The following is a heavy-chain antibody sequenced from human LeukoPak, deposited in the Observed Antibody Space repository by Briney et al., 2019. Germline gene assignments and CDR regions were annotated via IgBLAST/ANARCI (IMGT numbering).Heavy chain of an antibody. D-gene: IGHD6-19*01. CDR1: GGSISSGDYY. J-gene: IGHJ4*02. V-gene: IGHV4-30-4*08. CDR3: ASSYSSGWYYFDY. Sequence: SQTLSHTCTVSGGSISSGDYYWSWIRPPPGKGLVWNGYLYYSGSTYYNPTLKSRVTISIDTSQNQFSLKLSSVTAADTAVYYCASSYSSGWYYFDYWGQGTLVTASS. CDR2: LYYSGST.